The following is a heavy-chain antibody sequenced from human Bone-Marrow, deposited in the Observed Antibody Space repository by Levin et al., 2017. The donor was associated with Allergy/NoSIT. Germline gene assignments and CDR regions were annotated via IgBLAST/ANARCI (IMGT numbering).Heavy chain of an antibody. D-gene: IGHD1-26*01. CDR1: GGILNSYA. CDR2: IVAVFGTP. V-gene: IGHV1-69*13. J-gene: IGHJ4*02. Sequence: ASVKVSCRASGGILNSYAINWVRQAPGQGLEWMGGIVAVFGTPNYAQKFQGRVTITADESTDTVYMELRSLRSEDTALYFCARGEGCDYWGQGTLVTVSS. CDR3: ARGEGCDY.